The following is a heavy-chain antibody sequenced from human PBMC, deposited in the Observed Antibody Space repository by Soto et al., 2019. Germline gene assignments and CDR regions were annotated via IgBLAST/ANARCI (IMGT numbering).Heavy chain of an antibody. CDR2: IYYSGST. Sequence: QLQLQESGPGLVKPSETLSLTCTVSGGSISSSSYYWGWIRQPPGKGLEWIGSIYYSGSTYYNPSLKSRVTISVDTSKNQFSLKLSSVTAADTAVYYCARHVGVHYGDYSYYYYMDVWGKGTTVTVSS. CDR3: ARHVGVHYGDYSYYYYMDV. V-gene: IGHV4-39*01. CDR1: GGSISSSSYY. D-gene: IGHD4-17*01. J-gene: IGHJ6*03.